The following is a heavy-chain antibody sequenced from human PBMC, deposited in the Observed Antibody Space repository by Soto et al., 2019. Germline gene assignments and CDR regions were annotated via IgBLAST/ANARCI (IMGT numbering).Heavy chain of an antibody. CDR2: VKSKTDGGTT. D-gene: IGHD3-9*01. Sequence: GGSLRLSCAASGFTFTNAWMSWVRQAPGKGLEWVGRVKSKTDGGTTDYAAPGKGRFTISRDDSRNTLYLEMNSLKTEDASVYYCATAWLSGHTWGQGTLVTVSS. J-gene: IGHJ4*02. CDR3: ATAWLSGHT. CDR1: GFTFTNAW. V-gene: IGHV3-15*01.